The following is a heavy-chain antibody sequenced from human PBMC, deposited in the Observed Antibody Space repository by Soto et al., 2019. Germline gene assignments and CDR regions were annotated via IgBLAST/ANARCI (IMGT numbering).Heavy chain of an antibody. CDR2: INPSGGST. CDR1: GYTFTSYY. D-gene: IGHD3-22*01. J-gene: IGHJ5*02. Sequence: ASVKVSCKASGYTFTSYYMHWVRQAPGQGLEWMGIINPSGGSTSYAQKFQGRVTMTRDTSTSTVYMELSSLRSEDTAVYYCAVVPWSVVVITSWFDPWGQGTLVTVSS. V-gene: IGHV1-46*01. CDR3: AVVPWSVVVITSWFDP.